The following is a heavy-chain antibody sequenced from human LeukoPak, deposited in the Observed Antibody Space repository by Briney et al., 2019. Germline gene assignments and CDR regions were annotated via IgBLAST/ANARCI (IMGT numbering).Heavy chain of an antibody. CDR1: GYTLTSYG. Sequence: ASVKVSCKASGYTLTSYGISWVRQAPGQGLEWMGWISAYNGNTNYAQKLQGRVTMTTDTSTSTAYMELRSLRSDDTAVYYCAREIMGDYYDSNNPGYWGQGTLVTVSS. CDR3: AREIMGDYYDSNNPGY. V-gene: IGHV1-18*01. J-gene: IGHJ4*02. CDR2: ISAYNGNT. D-gene: IGHD3-22*01.